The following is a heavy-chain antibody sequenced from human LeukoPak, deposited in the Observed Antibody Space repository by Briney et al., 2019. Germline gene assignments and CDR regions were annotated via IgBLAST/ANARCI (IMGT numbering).Heavy chain of an antibody. J-gene: IGHJ4*02. Sequence: PSETLSLTCTVSGGSISSSSYYWGWIRQPPGKGLEWIGSIYYSGSTYYNPSLKSRVTMSVDTSKNQFSLKLSSVTAADTAVYYCARDGVIRGYFDYWGQGTLVTVSS. CDR3: ARDGVIRGYFDY. CDR1: GGSISSSSYY. D-gene: IGHD2-21*01. V-gene: IGHV4-39*02. CDR2: IYYSGST.